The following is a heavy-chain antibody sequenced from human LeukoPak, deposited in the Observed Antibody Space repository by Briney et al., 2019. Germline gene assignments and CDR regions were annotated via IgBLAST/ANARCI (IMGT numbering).Heavy chain of an antibody. CDR1: GGSFSSYA. Sequence: SVKVSCKASGGSFSSYAINWVRQAPGQGLEWMGGITPIFGTANYAQKFQGRVTITAVESMSTAYMELSSLRSEDTAVYYCARGWLAETTVVTPYNYWGQGTLVTVSS. V-gene: IGHV1-69*13. CDR2: ITPIFGTA. CDR3: ARGWLAETTVVTPYNY. J-gene: IGHJ4*02. D-gene: IGHD4-23*01.